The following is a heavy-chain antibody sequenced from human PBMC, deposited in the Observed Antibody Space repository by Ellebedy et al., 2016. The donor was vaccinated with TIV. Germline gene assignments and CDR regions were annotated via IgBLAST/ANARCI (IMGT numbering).Heavy chain of an antibody. D-gene: IGHD3-10*01. CDR3: TRRGAVVRGVGNWFDP. CDR2: IDPGDSYT. CDR1: GYTFTDHW. Sequence: GESLKISCKASGYTFTDHWIIWVRQTPGKGLEWMGTIDPGDSYTNYNPSFQGHVAISVEKSLSTAYLQWSTLKASDTAIYYCTRRGAVVRGVGNWFDPWGQGTLVTVSS. V-gene: IGHV5-10-1*01. J-gene: IGHJ5*02.